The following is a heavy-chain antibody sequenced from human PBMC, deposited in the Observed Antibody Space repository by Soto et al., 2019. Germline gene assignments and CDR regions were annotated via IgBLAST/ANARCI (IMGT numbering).Heavy chain of an antibody. CDR2: TYYKSKWFN. D-gene: IGHD5-12*01. V-gene: IGHV6-1*01. Sequence: SQTLSLPCAISRDSVSSKSAGWNWVRQTPSRGLEWLGRTYYKSKWFNNYAVSVKSRITINPDTSQNQFSLHLDSVTPEDTAVYFCARGSWDDVSGHYYMDVWGKGTTVTVSS. CDR3: ARGSWDDVSGHYYMDV. J-gene: IGHJ6*03. CDR1: RDSVSSKSAG.